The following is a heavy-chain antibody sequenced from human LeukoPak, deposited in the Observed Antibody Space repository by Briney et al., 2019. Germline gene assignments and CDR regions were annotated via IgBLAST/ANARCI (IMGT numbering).Heavy chain of an antibody. CDR1: GGSFSGYY. J-gene: IGHJ4*02. V-gene: IGHV4-34*01. Sequence: SETLSLTCAVYGGSFSGYYWSWIRQPPGKGLEWIGETNHSGSTNYNPSLKSRVTISVDTSKNQFSLKLSSVTAADTAVYYCARGLHYYDSSVDFDYWGQGTLVTVSS. D-gene: IGHD3-22*01. CDR3: ARGLHYYDSSVDFDY. CDR2: TNHSGST.